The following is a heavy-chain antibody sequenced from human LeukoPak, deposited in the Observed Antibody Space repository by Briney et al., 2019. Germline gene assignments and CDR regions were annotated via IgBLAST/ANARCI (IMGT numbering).Heavy chain of an antibody. J-gene: IGHJ4*02. D-gene: IGHD4-17*01. Sequence: ASVKVSXKASGGTFSSYTISWVRQAPGQGLEWMGRIIPILGIANYAQKFQGRVTITADKSTSTAYMELSSLRSEDTAVYYCARGGDYGDTIDYWGQGTLVTVSS. V-gene: IGHV1-69*02. CDR2: IIPILGIA. CDR3: ARGGDYGDTIDY. CDR1: GGTFSSYT.